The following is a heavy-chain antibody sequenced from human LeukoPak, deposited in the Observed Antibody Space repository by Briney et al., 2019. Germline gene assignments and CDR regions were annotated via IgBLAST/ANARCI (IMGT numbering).Heavy chain of an antibody. CDR1: GFTFSNYW. V-gene: IGHV3-7*01. CDR3: AREWGYCSSTSCPNAFDI. D-gene: IGHD2-2*01. CDR2: IKQDGTEK. J-gene: IGHJ3*02. Sequence: GGSLRLSCAASGFTFSNYWMTWVRQAPGKGLEWVANIKQDGTEKYYVDSVKGRFTISRDNAKNSPYLQMNSLRAEDTAVYYCAREWGYCSSTSCPNAFDIWGQGTMVTVSS.